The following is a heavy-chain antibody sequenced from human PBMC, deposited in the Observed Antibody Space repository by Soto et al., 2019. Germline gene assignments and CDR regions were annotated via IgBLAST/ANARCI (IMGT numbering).Heavy chain of an antibody. CDR3: AREITIFAYGMDV. CDR1: GYTFTSYG. J-gene: IGHJ6*02. CDR2: IIPFFGTA. Sequence: SAKVSCKASGYTFTSYGIIWVRQAPGQGLEWMGWIIPFFGTANYAQKFQGRVTITADESTSTAYMELSSLRSEDTAVYYCAREITIFAYGMDVWGQGTTVTVSS. V-gene: IGHV1-69*13. D-gene: IGHD3-3*01.